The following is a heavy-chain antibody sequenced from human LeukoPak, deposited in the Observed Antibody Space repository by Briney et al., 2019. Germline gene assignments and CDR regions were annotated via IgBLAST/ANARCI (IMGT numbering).Heavy chain of an antibody. CDR1: GGSFSGYY. D-gene: IGHD4-23*01. Sequence: PSETLSLTCAVYGGSFSGYYWSWIRQPPGKGLEWIGEINHSGSTNYNPSLKSRVTISVDTSKNQFSLKLSSVTAADTAVYYCAGFGGNSHARYWGQGTLVTVSS. J-gene: IGHJ4*02. V-gene: IGHV4-34*01. CDR3: AGFGGNSHARY. CDR2: INHSGST.